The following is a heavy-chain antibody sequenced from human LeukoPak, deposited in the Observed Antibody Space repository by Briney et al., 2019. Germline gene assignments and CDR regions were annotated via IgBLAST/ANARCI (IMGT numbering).Heavy chain of an antibody. J-gene: IGHJ4*02. CDR2: IWYDGSDK. CDR1: GFTFSNYG. V-gene: IGHV3-33*06. D-gene: IGHD3-9*01. CDR3: AKVQYTDLDMNFDS. Sequence: HSGGSLRLSCAASGFTFSNYGMHWVRQPPGKGLEWVAVIWYDGSDKYYAESVKGRFTISRDNSKNTVFLQINSLRADDTALYYCAKVQYTDLDMNFDSWGQGTLVTVSS.